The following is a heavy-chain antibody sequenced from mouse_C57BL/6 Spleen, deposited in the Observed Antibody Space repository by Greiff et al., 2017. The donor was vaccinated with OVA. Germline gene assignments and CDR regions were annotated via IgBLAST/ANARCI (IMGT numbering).Heavy chain of an antibody. CDR3: TRVTTLYYDAMDY. CDR1: GYTFTDYE. Sequence: VQLQQSGAELVRPGASVTLSCKASGYTFTDYEMHWVKQTPVHGLEWIGAIDPETGGTAYNQKFKGKAILTADKSSSTAYMELRSLTSEDSAVYYCTRVTTLYYDAMDYWGQGTSVTVSS. D-gene: IGHD2-3*01. CDR2: IDPETGGT. J-gene: IGHJ4*01. V-gene: IGHV1-15*01.